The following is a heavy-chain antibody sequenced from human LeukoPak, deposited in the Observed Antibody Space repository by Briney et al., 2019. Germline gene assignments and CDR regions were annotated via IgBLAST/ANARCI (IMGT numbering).Heavy chain of an antibody. CDR3: ARDVSAGGTNWFDP. CDR1: TYTFTDYY. D-gene: IGHD3-16*01. V-gene: IGHV1-2*02. Sequence: VASVKVSCKASTYTFTDYYVHWVRQAPGQGLEWMAWIDPKSGGTKSAQKFQGRVTMTRDTSISTAYMEMSRLRSDDTAVYYCARDVSAGGTNWFDPWGQGTLVTVSS. J-gene: IGHJ5*02. CDR2: IDPKSGGT.